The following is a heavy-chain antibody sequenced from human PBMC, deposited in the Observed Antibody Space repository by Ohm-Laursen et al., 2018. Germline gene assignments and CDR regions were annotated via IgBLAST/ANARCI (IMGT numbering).Heavy chain of an antibody. V-gene: IGHV1-2*02. Sequence: GASVKVSCKASGYTFTGNYIHWVRQAPGQGLDWMGWINPNSGDTNYAQKFQGRVTMTRDTSINTAYMELSRLRSDDTAVYYCAREAAYYYDRFDPWGQGTLVTVSS. CDR1: GYTFTGNY. CDR2: INPNSGDT. CDR3: AREAAYYYDRFDP. J-gene: IGHJ5*02. D-gene: IGHD3-22*01.